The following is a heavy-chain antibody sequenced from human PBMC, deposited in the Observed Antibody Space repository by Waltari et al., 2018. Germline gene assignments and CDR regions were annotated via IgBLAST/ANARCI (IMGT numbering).Heavy chain of an antibody. CDR1: GGSISSSSYY. V-gene: IGHV4-39*01. CDR2: IYYSGST. CDR3: ARLTRFPTHLTIFGVGTRYYFDY. Sequence: QLQLQESGPGLVKPSETLSLTCTVSGGSISSSSYYWGWIRQPPGKGLEWIGSIYYSGSTYYNPSRKSRVTISVDTSKNQFSLKLSSVTAADTAVYYCARLTRFPTHLTIFGVGTRYYFDYWGQGTLVTVSS. D-gene: IGHD3-3*01. J-gene: IGHJ4*02.